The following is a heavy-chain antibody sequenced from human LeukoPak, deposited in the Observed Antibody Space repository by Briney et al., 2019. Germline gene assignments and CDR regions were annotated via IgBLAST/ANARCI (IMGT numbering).Heavy chain of an antibody. Sequence: GRSLRLSCAASGFTFSNYEMNWVRQAPGKGLEWVSYISSSGSTIYYADSVKGRFTISRDNAKKSLYLQMNSLRAEDTAVYSCARVGYFDQSFDYWGQGTLVTVSS. CDR1: GFTFSNYE. V-gene: IGHV3-48*03. CDR2: ISSSGSTI. J-gene: IGHJ4*02. D-gene: IGHD3-9*01. CDR3: ARVGYFDQSFDY.